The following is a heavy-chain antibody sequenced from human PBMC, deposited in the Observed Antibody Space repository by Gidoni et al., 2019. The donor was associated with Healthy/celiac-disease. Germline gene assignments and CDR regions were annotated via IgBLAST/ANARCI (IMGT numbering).Heavy chain of an antibody. CDR3: AKDHAWWLVRLILDY. D-gene: IGHD6-19*01. CDR1: SSYG. Sequence: SSYGMHWVRQAPGKGLEWVAVISYDGSNKYYADSVKGRFTISRDNSKNTLYLQMNSLRAEDTAVYYCAKDHAWWLVRLILDYWGQGTLVTVSS. CDR2: ISYDGSNK. V-gene: IGHV3-30*18. J-gene: IGHJ4*02.